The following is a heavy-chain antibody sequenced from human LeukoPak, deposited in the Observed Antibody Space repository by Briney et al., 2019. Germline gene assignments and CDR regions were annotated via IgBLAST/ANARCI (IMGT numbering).Heavy chain of an antibody. CDR3: AKDGPYCSGGSCYSGHFYYYMDV. J-gene: IGHJ6*03. CDR2: ISYDGSNK. D-gene: IGHD2-15*01. Sequence: GGSLRLSCAASGFTFSSYGMHWVRQAPGKGLEWVAVISYDGSNKYYADSVKGRFTISRDNSKNTLYLQMNSLRAEDTAVYYCAKDGPYCSGGSCYSGHFYYYMDVWGKGTTVTISS. V-gene: IGHV3-30*18. CDR1: GFTFSSYG.